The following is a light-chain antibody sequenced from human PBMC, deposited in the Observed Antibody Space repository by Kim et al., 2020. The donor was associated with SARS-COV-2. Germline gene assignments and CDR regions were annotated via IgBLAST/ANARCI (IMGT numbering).Light chain of an antibody. J-gene: IGKJ2*01. CDR1: PSDRRSC. CDR2: NAY. Sequence: LGPGERPHPSCGADPSDRRSCLAWSQQRRGRAPRLLMYNAYSRANGIPDKFRGSGYGTDFPLPISGLGPEDCAVYYCQRYRSSLYTFGQGPRREI. CDR3: QRYRSSLYT. V-gene: IGKV3D-20*01.